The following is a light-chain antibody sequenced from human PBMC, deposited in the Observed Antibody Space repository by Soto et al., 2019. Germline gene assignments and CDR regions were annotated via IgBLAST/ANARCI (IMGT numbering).Light chain of an antibody. J-gene: IGLJ3*02. V-gene: IGLV1-40*01. CDR3: QSYDRSLSGSV. Sequence: QLVLTRPPSVSGAPGQRVTISCTGNSSNIGAGYDVHWYQQLPGKAPKLLIFGNSHRPSGVPDRFFGSKSGTSASLAITGLQAEDEADYYCQSYDRSLSGSVFGGGTKLTVL. CDR2: GNS. CDR1: SSNIGAGYD.